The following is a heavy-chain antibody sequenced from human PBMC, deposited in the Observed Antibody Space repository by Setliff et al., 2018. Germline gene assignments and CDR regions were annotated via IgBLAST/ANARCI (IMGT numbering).Heavy chain of an antibody. D-gene: IGHD3-16*01. CDR1: GGTFSSYA. V-gene: IGHV1-69*10. J-gene: IGHJ4*02. CDR3: ARVGAPGPGALLPFDY. CDR2: IIPILGIA. Sequence: VKVSCKASGGTFSSYAISWVRQAPGQGLEWMGGIIPILGIANYAQKFQGRVTITADKSTSTAYMELSSLRSEDTAVYYCARVGAPGPGALLPFDYWGQGTLVTVSS.